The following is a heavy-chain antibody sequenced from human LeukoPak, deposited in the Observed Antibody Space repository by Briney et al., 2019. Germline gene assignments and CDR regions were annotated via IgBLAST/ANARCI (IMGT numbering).Heavy chain of an antibody. D-gene: IGHD3-3*01. CDR2: IIPIFGTA. Sequence: ASVKVSCKASGGAFSSYAISWVRQAPGQGLEWMGGIIPIFGTANYAQKFQGRVTITTDESTSTAYMELSSLRSEDTAVYYCARGSLRFLEWLPSDYWGQGTLVTVSS. V-gene: IGHV1-69*05. CDR3: ARGSLRFLEWLPSDY. CDR1: GGAFSSYA. J-gene: IGHJ4*02.